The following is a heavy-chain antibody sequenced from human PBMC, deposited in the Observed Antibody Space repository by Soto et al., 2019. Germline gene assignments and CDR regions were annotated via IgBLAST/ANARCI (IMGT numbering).Heavy chain of an antibody. V-gene: IGHV4-59*08. CDR2: IYHTGNT. CDR1: GGSISSYC. Sequence: QVQLQESGPGLVTPSETLSLTFTVSGGSISSYCWSWLRQPPGKGLEWIGFIYHTGNTNYNPSLKGRVTISVDTSKNQFSLKLSSVTAADTAVYYCASSYSSTYNKLDFWGQGTLVTVSS. CDR3: ASSYSSTYNKLDF. J-gene: IGHJ4*02. D-gene: IGHD2-2*01.